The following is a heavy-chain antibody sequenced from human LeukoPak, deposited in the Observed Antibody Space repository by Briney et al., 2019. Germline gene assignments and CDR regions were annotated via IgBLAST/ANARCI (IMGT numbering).Heavy chain of an antibody. V-gene: IGHV3-23*01. Sequence: GGSLRLSCAASGFSFSSYAMTWVRQAPGKGLEWVSGISGSGGNTYYADSVKGRFTISRDSSKNTLSLQMNSLRADDTAVYYCAKYSGSGSPYLDYWGQGTLVTVSS. CDR1: GFSFSSYA. D-gene: IGHD3-10*01. J-gene: IGHJ4*02. CDR3: AKYSGSGSPYLDY. CDR2: ISGSGGNT.